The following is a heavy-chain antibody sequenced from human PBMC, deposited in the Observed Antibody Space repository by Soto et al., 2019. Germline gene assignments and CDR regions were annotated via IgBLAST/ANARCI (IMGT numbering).Heavy chain of an antibody. CDR2: INPNSGGT. D-gene: IGHD6-19*01. Sequence: ASVKVSCKASGYTFTGYYMHWVRQAPGQGLEWMGWINPNSGGTNYAQKFQGWVTMTRDTSISTAYMELSRLRSDDTAVYYCAGDWGSKYSSGPNYYYGMDVWGQGTTVTVSS. CDR3: AGDWGSKYSSGPNYYYGMDV. V-gene: IGHV1-2*04. J-gene: IGHJ6*02. CDR1: GYTFTGYY.